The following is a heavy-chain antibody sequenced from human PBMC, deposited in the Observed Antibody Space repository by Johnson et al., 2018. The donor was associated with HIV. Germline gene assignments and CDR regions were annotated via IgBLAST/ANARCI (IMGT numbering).Heavy chain of an antibody. D-gene: IGHD2-21*01. CDR3: ARDLWGVGAFDI. CDR1: GFTFSDYY. V-gene: IGHV3-11*01. J-gene: IGHJ3*02. Sequence: QMLLVESGGGVVQPGGSLRLSCAASGFTFSDYYMSWIRQAPGKGLEWVSYISSSGSTIYYAASVQGRFTISRDNAKNSLYLQMNSLRAEDTALYYCARDLWGVGAFDIWGQGTMVTVSS. CDR2: ISSSGSTI.